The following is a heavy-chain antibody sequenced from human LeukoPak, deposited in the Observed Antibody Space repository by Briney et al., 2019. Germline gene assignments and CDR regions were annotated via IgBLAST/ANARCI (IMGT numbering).Heavy chain of an antibody. CDR3: ASQYCSSTSCSHFDC. D-gene: IGHD2-2*01. CDR1: GFTFSSYA. J-gene: IGHJ4*02. V-gene: IGHV3-23*01. Sequence: GGSLRLSCAVPGFTFSSYAMSWVRQAPGKGLEWVSAISGSGGSTYYADSVKGRFTISRDNSKNTLYLQMNSLRAEDTAVYYCASQYCSSTSCSHFDCWGQGTLVTVSS. CDR2: ISGSGGST.